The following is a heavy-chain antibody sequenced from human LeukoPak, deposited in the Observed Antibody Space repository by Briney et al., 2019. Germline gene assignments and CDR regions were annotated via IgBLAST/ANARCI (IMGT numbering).Heavy chain of an antibody. D-gene: IGHD3-16*02. CDR2: IYYSGST. Sequence: SETLSLTCTVSGGSISSSSYYWGWIRQPPGKGLERIGSIYYSGSTYHNPSLKSRVTISVDTSKNQFSLKLSSVTAADTAVYYCAGIDSVIAFDIWGQGTMVTVSS. CDR3: AGIDSVIAFDI. V-gene: IGHV4-39*01. CDR1: GGSISSSSYY. J-gene: IGHJ3*02.